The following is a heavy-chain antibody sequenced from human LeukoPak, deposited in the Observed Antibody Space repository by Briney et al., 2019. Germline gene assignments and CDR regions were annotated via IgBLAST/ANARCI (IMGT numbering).Heavy chain of an antibody. CDR1: GFTFSSYA. CDR2: ISDSSSYI. D-gene: IGHD1-26*01. V-gene: IGHV3-21*01. J-gene: IGHJ4*02. CDR3: ARDRAATHLGFFDY. Sequence: PGGSLRLSCAASGFTFSSYAMNWVRQAPGKGLEWVSSISDSSSYIYYADSVKGRFTISRDNAKNSLYLQMNSLRAEDTAVYYCARDRAATHLGFFDYWGQGTLVTVSS.